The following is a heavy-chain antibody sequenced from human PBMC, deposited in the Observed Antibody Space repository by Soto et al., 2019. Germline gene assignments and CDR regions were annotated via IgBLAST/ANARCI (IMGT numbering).Heavy chain of an antibody. CDR3: ARDTRRKAAGNWFDP. CDR1: GYTFTSYG. V-gene: IGHV1-18*01. CDR2: ISAYNGNT. J-gene: IGHJ5*02. D-gene: IGHD6-13*01. Sequence: ASVKVSCKASGYTFTSYGISWVRQAPGQGLEWMGWISAYNGNTNYVQKLQGRVTMTTDTSTSTAYMELRSLRSDDTAVYYCARDTRRKAAGNWFDPWGQGTLVTVSS.